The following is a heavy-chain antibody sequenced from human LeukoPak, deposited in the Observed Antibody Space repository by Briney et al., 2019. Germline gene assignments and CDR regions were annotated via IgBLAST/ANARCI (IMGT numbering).Heavy chain of an antibody. V-gene: IGHV3-23*01. J-gene: IGHJ4*02. CDR2: ISASGGTP. CDR1: GFTFKNYA. D-gene: IGHD3-22*01. Sequence: PGGSLRLSCAASGFTFKNYAMSWVRQAPRKGLEWVSAISASGGTPYNAASVKGRLTISRANSKNTLYLQMGTLRVEDTAGYYCAKMISSGYSADFDYWGQGNLVTVSS. CDR3: AKMISSGYSADFDY.